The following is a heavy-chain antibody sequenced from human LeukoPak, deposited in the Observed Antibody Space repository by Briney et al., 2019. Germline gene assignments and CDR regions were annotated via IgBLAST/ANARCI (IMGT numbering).Heavy chain of an antibody. J-gene: IGHJ6*03. CDR2: MNPNSGNT. D-gene: IGHD6-19*01. Sequence: ASVKVSCKASGYTFTSYDINWVRQATGQGLEWMGRMNPNSGNTGYAQKFQGRVTMTRNTSISTAYMELSSLRSEDTAVYYCARSGWSPDYYYYYMDVWGKGTTVTVSS. CDR1: GYTFTSYD. CDR3: ARSGWSPDYYYYYMDV. V-gene: IGHV1-8*01.